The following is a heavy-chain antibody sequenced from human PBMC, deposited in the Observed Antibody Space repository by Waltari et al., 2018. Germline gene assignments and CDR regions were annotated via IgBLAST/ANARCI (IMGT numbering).Heavy chain of an antibody. V-gene: IGHV3-74*01. CDR2: IKSDGSSE. Sequence: EVQLLESGGGLVQPGGSLVLYCVASGFSLSNFWMHWVHQAPGKGLVWVSRIKSDGSSERYADSVKGRFVVSRDNAKNTLYLEINSLGAEDTAVYYCARGGDDDNWYPGFFDSWGQGTLVTVSS. D-gene: IGHD1-1*01. J-gene: IGHJ4*02. CDR3: ARGGDDDNWYPGFFDS. CDR1: GFSLSNFW.